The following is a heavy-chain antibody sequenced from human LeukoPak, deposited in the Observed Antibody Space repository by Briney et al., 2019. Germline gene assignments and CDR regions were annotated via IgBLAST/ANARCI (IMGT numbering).Heavy chain of an antibody. CDR2: ISYDGSNK. Sequence: PGGSLRLSCAAPGFTFSSYGMHWVRQAPGKGLEWVAVISYDGSNKYYADSVKGRFTISRDNSKNTLYLQMNSLRAEDTAVYYCAKLSFYSGSSNFDYWGQGTLVTVSS. V-gene: IGHV3-30*18. J-gene: IGHJ4*02. CDR3: AKLSFYSGSSNFDY. D-gene: IGHD1-26*01. CDR1: GFTFSSYG.